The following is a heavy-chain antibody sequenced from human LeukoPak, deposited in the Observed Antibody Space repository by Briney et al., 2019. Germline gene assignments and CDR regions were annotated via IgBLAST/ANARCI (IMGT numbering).Heavy chain of an antibody. CDR1: GFTFTNYW. CDR2: IKQDGSEK. Sequence: GGSLRLSCAASGFTFTNYWMSWVRQAPGKGLEWVANIKQDGSEKYYVDSVKGRFTISRDNAKNSLYLQMNSLRAEDTAVYYCARDPEQLVLDYWGQGTLVTVSS. CDR3: ARDPEQLVLDY. V-gene: IGHV3-7*01. D-gene: IGHD6-13*01. J-gene: IGHJ4*02.